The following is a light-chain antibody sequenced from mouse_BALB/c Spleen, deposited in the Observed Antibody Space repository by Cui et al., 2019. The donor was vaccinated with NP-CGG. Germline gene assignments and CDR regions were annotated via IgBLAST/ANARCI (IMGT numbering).Light chain of an antibody. CDR3: ALWYSNHWV. V-gene: IGLV1*01. J-gene: IGLJ1*01. CDR1: TGAVTTSNY. CDR2: GTN. Sequence: QAAVVQEASPTTSPGETVTLTCRSSTGAVTTSNYANWVQEKPDHLFTGLIGGTNNRPPGVPARFSGSLIGDKAALTITGAQTEDEAIYFCALWYSNHWVFGGGTKLTVL.